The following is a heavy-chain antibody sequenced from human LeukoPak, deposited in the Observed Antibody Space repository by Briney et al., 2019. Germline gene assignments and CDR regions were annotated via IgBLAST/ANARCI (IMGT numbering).Heavy chain of an antibody. V-gene: IGHV4-39*07. CDR2: IYTSGST. Sequence: SETLSLTCTVSGGSISSSSYYWGWIRQPPGKGLEWIGRIYTSGSTNYNPSLKSRVTISVDTSKNQFSLKLSSVTAADTAVYYCARELNYGSGSYVCWFDPWGQGTLVTVSS. J-gene: IGHJ5*02. CDR1: GGSISSSSYY. CDR3: ARELNYGSGSYVCWFDP. D-gene: IGHD3-10*01.